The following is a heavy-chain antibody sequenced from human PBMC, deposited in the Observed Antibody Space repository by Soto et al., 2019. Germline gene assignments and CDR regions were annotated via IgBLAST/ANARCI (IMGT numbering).Heavy chain of an antibody. CDR1: GFSFTTAGVA. J-gene: IGHJ4*02. V-gene: IGHV2-5*01. CDR3: AHSDGDYDIIYFDF. Sequence: SGPTLVNPTQTLTLTCTLSGFSFTTAGVAVGWIRQTPGGALEWLTLIYYNDDRRFSPSLKTRLTITGVTAKNQVVLSLTNVDPGDTATYFCAHSDGDYDIIYFDFWGPGIPVTVSS. CDR2: IYYNDDR. D-gene: IGHD4-17*01.